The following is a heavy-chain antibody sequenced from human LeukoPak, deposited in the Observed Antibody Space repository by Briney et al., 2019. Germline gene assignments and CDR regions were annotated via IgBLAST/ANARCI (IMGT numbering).Heavy chain of an antibody. D-gene: IGHD6-25*01. CDR3: AKEGGGPNYFDY. CDR2: ISGSGGGT. Sequence: GGSLRLSCAASGFTFSSYAMSWVRQAPGKGLEWVSAISGSGGGTYYADSVKGRFTISRDNSRNTLYLQMNSLRAEDTAVYYCAKEGGGPNYFDYWGQGTLVTVSS. J-gene: IGHJ4*02. CDR1: GFTFSSYA. V-gene: IGHV3-23*01.